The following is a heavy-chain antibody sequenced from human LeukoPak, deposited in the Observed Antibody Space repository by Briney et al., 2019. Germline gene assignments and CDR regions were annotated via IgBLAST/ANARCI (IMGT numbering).Heavy chain of an antibody. V-gene: IGHV4-4*07. Sequence: SETLSLTCTVSGGSISSYYWSWIRQPAGKGLEWIGRIYTSGSTNYNPSLKSRVTMSVDTSKNQFSLKPSSVTAADTAVYYCARVRRYCSSTSCYIFDYWGQGTLVTVSS. CDR3: ARVRRYCSSTSCYIFDY. CDR1: GGSISSYY. CDR2: IYTSGST. J-gene: IGHJ4*02. D-gene: IGHD2-2*01.